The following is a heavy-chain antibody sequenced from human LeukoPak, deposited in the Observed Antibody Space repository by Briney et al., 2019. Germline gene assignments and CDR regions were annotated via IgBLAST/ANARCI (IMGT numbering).Heavy chain of an antibody. CDR1: GFTFSNYW. CDR3: AKEGAYPIVTYDS. Sequence: GGSLRLSCAASGFTFSNYWMNWVRQAPGKGLEWVANIKQDGSEKLYVDSVKGRFTISRDNTKNSLYLQMNSLRAEDTAVYYCAKEGAYPIVTYDSWGQGTLVTVSS. J-gene: IGHJ5*01. D-gene: IGHD4-11*01. V-gene: IGHV3-7*01. CDR2: IKQDGSEK.